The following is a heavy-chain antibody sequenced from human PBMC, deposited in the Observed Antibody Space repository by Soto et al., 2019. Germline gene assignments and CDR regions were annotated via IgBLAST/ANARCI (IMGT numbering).Heavy chain of an antibody. CDR1: GFTFSSYG. D-gene: IGHD1-26*01. V-gene: IGHV3-30*18. J-gene: IGHJ4*02. CDR2: ISYDGSNK. Sequence: GGSLRLSCAASGFTFSSYGMHWVRQAPGKGLEWVAVISYDGSNKYYADSVKGRFTISRDNSKNTLYLQMNSLRAEDTAVYYCAKDRGLLTEPAYYFEYWGQGTLVTVSS. CDR3: AKDRGLLTEPAYYFEY.